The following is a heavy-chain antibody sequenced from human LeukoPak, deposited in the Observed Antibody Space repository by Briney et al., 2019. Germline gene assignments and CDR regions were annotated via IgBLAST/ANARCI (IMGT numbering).Heavy chain of an antibody. Sequence: GGSLRLSCAASGFTFSDYYVNWIRQAPGKGLEWVSYISKSGSYTNYADSVKGRFTISRENAKNSLYPQMNSLRPEDTAVYYCARGDGYSYAGALDYWGQGTLVTVSS. CDR2: ISKSGSYT. V-gene: IGHV3-11*06. CDR1: GFTFSDYY. CDR3: ARGDGYSYAGALDY. J-gene: IGHJ4*02. D-gene: IGHD3-22*01.